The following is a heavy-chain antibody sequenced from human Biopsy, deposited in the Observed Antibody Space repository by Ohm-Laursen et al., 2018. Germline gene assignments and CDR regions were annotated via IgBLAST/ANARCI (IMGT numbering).Heavy chain of an antibody. D-gene: IGHD4-17*01. Sequence: GSLRLSCTASGFTFNSHEMNWVRQAPGKGLEWISYITGSSSTIYYADSVKGRFTISRDNSKNTLFLQMNSLRAADTAIYYCASDLNGDPSAFDYWGQGTPVTVSS. V-gene: IGHV3-48*03. CDR2: ITGSSSTI. CDR1: GFTFNSHE. J-gene: IGHJ4*02. CDR3: ASDLNGDPSAFDY.